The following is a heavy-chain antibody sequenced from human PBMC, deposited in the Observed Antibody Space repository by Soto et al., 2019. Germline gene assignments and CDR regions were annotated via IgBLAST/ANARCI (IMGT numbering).Heavy chain of an antibody. V-gene: IGHV3-74*01. CDR2: VHSDGTTT. CDR1: GFTFDYYW. CDR3: ARGDRRGFDL. Sequence: EVQLVESGGGLVQPGESLRLSCAASGFTFDYYWMHWVRQAPGKGLVWVSRVHSDGTTTTYADSVKGRFTISRDNARNTVSMQMSSLRAEDTAIYYCARGDRRGFDLWGNGTVVTVSS. J-gene: IGHJ3*01.